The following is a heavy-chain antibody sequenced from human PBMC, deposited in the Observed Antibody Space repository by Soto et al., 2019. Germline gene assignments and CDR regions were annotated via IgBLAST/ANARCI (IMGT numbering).Heavy chain of an antibody. D-gene: IGHD4-4*01. J-gene: IGHJ4*02. V-gene: IGHV4-59*01. Sequence: SETLSLTCTVSGGSISSYYWSWIRQPPGKGLEWIGYIYYSGSTNYNPSLKSRVTISVDTSKNQFSLKLSSVTAADTAVYYCARSPYYSNFDYWGQGTLVTVS. CDR3: ARSPYYSNFDY. CDR2: IYYSGST. CDR1: GGSISSYY.